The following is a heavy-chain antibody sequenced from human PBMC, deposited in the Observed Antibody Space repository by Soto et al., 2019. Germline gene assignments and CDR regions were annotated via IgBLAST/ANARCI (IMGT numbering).Heavy chain of an antibody. J-gene: IGHJ5*02. V-gene: IGHV3-30-3*01. Sequence: QVQLLESGGDLVQPGRSLRLSCAASGFTFSSYPMHWVRQAPGKGLEWVAFISYNTNNKQYADSVRGRFTISRDNGKKTVYLQMSSLRPEDTAVYYCARLPLAWGQGTLATVSS. CDR1: GFTFSSYP. CDR3: ARLPLA. CDR2: ISYNTNNK.